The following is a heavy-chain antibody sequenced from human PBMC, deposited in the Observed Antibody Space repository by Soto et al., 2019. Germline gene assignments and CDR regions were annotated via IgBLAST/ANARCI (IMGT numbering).Heavy chain of an antibody. CDR1: GYTFATYG. J-gene: IGHJ4*02. Sequence: QVQLVQSGSEVKKPGASVRVSCKTSGYTFATYGITWVRQAPGQGLEWVAWISVYSGDTNYAQKVQGRVTLTRDTFTSTAYMELRSLISDDTAVYYCASARAEYSSSFAYYFDSWGQGTLVTVSS. D-gene: IGHD6-6*01. CDR3: ASARAEYSSSFAYYFDS. CDR2: ISVYSGDT. V-gene: IGHV1-18*01.